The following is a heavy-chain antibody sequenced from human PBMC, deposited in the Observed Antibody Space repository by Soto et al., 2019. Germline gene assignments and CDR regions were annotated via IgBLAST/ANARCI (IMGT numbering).Heavy chain of an antibody. CDR3: ARGGVVVVAAIRANWFDP. J-gene: IGHJ5*02. CDR2: IIPIFGTA. V-gene: IGHV1-69*01. D-gene: IGHD2-15*01. CDR1: GGTFSSYA. Sequence: QVQLVQSGAEVKKPGSSVKVSCKASGGTFSSYAISWVRQAPGQGLEWMGGIIPIFGTANYAQKFQGRVTITADESTSTAYMELSSLRSEDTAVYYCARGGVVVVAAIRANWFDPWGQGTLVTVSS.